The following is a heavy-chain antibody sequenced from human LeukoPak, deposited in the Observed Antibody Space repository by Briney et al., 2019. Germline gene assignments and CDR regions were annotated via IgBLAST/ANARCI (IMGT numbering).Heavy chain of an antibody. V-gene: IGHV1-46*01. J-gene: IGHJ4*02. D-gene: IGHD3-22*01. CDR2: INPSGGPA. CDR1: GYTFTRYH. Sequence: GASVKVSCKASGYTFTRYHIHWVRQAPGQGLEWMGVINPSGGPATYAQKFQGRVTLTRDASTTTVYMEVNSLRSDDTAVYYCARDPGPESYYYDSSGPPGDYWGQGTLVTVSS. CDR3: ARDPGPESYYYDSSGPPGDY.